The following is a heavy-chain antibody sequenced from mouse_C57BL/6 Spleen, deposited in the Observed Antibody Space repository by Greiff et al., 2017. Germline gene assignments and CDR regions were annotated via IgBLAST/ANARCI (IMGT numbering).Heavy chain of an antibody. Sequence: VQLQQPGAELVKPGASVKLSCKASGYTFTSYWMHWVKQRPGRGLEWIGRIDPNSGGTKYNEKFKSKATLTVDKPSSTADMQLSSLTSEDSAGYYCARSGYDYDGGYFDVWGTGTTVTVSS. CDR2: IDPNSGGT. CDR1: GYTFTSYW. J-gene: IGHJ1*03. V-gene: IGHV1-72*01. CDR3: ARSGYDYDGGYFDV. D-gene: IGHD2-4*01.